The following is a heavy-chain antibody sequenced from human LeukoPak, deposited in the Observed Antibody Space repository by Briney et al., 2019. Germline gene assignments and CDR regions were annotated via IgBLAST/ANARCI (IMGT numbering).Heavy chain of an antibody. Sequence: SETLSLTCTVSGGSISSSSYYWGWIRQPPGKGLEWIGSIYYSGSTYYNPSLKSRVTISVDTSKNQFSLKLSSVTAADTAVYYCAREFMAYYYDSSGYHRRGIVWFDPWGQGTLVTVSS. D-gene: IGHD3-22*01. CDR2: IYYSGST. CDR3: AREFMAYYYDSSGYHRRGIVWFDP. V-gene: IGHV4-39*07. J-gene: IGHJ5*02. CDR1: GGSISSSSYY.